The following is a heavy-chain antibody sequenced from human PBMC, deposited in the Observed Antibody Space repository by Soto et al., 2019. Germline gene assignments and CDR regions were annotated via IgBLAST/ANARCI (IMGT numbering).Heavy chain of an antibody. D-gene: IGHD1-26*01. CDR3: ARWVGASNWFDP. CDR1: GYTFTGYH. CDR2: INTDSGGT. J-gene: IGHJ5*02. V-gene: IGHV1-2*02. Sequence: SVKVSCKASGYTFTGYHIHWVRQAPGQGLEWMGWINTDSGGTLYALKFQGRVTMTRDTSISTAYMEVGRLTSDDTAVYYCARWVGASNWFDPWGQGTLVTVSS.